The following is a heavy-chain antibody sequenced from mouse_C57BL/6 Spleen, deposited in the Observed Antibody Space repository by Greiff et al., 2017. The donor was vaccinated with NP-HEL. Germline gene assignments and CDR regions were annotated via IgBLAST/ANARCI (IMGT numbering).Heavy chain of an antibody. Sequence: EVKLQQSGPELVKPGASVKISCKASGYTFTDYYMNWVKQSHGKSLEWIGDINPNNGGTSYNQKFKGKATLTVDKSSSTAYMELRSLTSEDSAVYYCARSYYGSLYAMDYWGQGTSVTVSS. D-gene: IGHD1-1*01. CDR1: GYTFTDYY. J-gene: IGHJ4*01. CDR3: ARSYYGSLYAMDY. CDR2: INPNNGGT. V-gene: IGHV1-26*01.